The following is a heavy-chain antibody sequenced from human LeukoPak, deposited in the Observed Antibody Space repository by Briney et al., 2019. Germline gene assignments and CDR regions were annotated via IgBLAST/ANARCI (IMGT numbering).Heavy chain of an antibody. V-gene: IGHV4-39*07. D-gene: IGHD3-10*01. J-gene: IGHJ6*02. CDR1: GGSISSSSYY. CDR3: ARVRGRGVIMAYYYYGMDV. Sequence: PSETLSLTCTVSGGSISSSSYYWGWIRQPPGKGLEWIGSIYYSGSTYYNPSLKSRVTISVDTSKDQFSLKLSSVTAADTAVYYCARVRGRGVIMAYYYYGMDVWGQGTTVTVSS. CDR2: IYYSGST.